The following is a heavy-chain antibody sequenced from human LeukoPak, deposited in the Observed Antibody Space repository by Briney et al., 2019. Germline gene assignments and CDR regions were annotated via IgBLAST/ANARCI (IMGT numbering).Heavy chain of an antibody. CDR2: ISAYNGNT. CDR3: AISFYGDYKEH. J-gene: IGHJ4*02. CDR1: GYTFTSYG. Sequence: ASVTVSCKASGYTFTSYGISWVRQAPGQGLEWMGWISAYNGNTNYAQKLQGRVTMTTDTSTSTAYMELRSLRSDDTAVYYCAISFYGDYKEHWGQGTLVTVSS. V-gene: IGHV1-18*01. D-gene: IGHD4-17*01.